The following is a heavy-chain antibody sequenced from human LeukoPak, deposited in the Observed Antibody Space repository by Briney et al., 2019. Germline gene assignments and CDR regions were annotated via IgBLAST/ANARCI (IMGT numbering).Heavy chain of an antibody. J-gene: IGHJ3*02. CDR3: ARHLGSVGAFDI. V-gene: IGHV4-59*08. CDR1: GGSISSYY. CDR2: IYYSGSS. Sequence: SETLSLTCTVSGGSISSYYWSWIRQPPGKGLEWIGYIYYSGSSNYNPSLKSLLTISVDTSNSQFSLKLSSVTAADTAVYYCARHLGSVGAFDIWGQGTMVTVSS. D-gene: IGHD6-25*01.